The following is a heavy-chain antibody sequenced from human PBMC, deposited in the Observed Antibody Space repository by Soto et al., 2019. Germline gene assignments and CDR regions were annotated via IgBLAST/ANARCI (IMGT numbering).Heavy chain of an antibody. CDR1: GFTFSSYA. D-gene: IGHD3-10*01. CDR2: ISGSGGST. CDR3: AITGERSHAFDI. J-gene: IGHJ3*02. V-gene: IGHV3-23*01. Sequence: PGGSLRLSCAASGFTFSSYAMSWVRQAPGKGLEWVSAISGSGGSTYYADSVKGRFTISRDNSKNTLYLQMNSLRAEDTAVYYCAITGERSHAFDIWGQGTMVTVSS.